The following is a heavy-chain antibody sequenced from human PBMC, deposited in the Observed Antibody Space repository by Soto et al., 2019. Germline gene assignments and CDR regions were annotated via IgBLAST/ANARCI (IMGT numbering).Heavy chain of an antibody. CDR3: ATGRVYYGSEY. CDR1: GGSISSYY. CDR2: IYYSEST. D-gene: IGHD3-10*01. Sequence: PSETLALTCTVSGGSISSYYWSWIRQPPGKGLEWIGYIYYSESTNYNPSLKSRVIISVDTSKNQFSLRLSSVTAADTAVYYCATGRVYYGSEYWGQGTLVTVSS. V-gene: IGHV4-59*01. J-gene: IGHJ4*02.